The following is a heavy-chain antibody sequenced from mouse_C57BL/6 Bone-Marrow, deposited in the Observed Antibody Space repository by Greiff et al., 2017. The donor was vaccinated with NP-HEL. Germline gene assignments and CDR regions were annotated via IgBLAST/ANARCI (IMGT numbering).Heavy chain of an antibody. CDR1: GFTFSDYG. D-gene: IGHD1-1*01. CDR2: ISSGSSTI. J-gene: IGHJ1*03. V-gene: IGHV5-17*01. CDR3: ARLRYPHWYFDV. Sequence: EVMLVESGGGLVKPGGSLKLSCAASGFTFSDYGMHWVRQAPEKGLEWVAYISSGSSTIYYADTVKVRFTISRDNAKNTLFLQMTSLRSEDTAMYYCARLRYPHWYFDVWGTGTTVTVSS.